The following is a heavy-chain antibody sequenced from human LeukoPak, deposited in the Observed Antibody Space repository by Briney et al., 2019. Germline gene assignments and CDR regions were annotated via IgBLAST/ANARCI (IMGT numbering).Heavy chain of an antibody. CDR2: IYSGGST. CDR3: ARSVNSGYSQAFDP. CDR1: GFTVSNNY. Sequence: GGSLRLSCAASGFTVSNNYMSWVRQAPGKGLEWVSVIYSGGSTYYADSVKGRFTISRDNSKNTLYLQMNSLRVEDTAVYYCARSVNSGYSQAFDPWGQGTLVTVSS. J-gene: IGHJ5*02. D-gene: IGHD5-12*01. V-gene: IGHV3-53*01.